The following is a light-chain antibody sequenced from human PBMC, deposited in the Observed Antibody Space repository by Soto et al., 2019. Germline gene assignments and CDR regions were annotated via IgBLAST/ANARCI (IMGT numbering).Light chain of an antibody. J-gene: IGLJ1*01. CDR3: SSYTSSSTYV. CDR1: RSDVGGYNY. V-gene: IGLV2-14*01. Sequence: QAASVSGSPGQSITISCTGARSDVGGYNYVSWYQQHPGKAPKLMIYDVSIRPSGISNRFSASKSGNTASLTISGLQAEDEADYYCSSYTSSSTYVFGTGTKLTV. CDR2: DVS.